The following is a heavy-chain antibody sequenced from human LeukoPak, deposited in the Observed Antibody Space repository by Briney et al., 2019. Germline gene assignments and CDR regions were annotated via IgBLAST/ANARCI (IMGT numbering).Heavy chain of an antibody. J-gene: IGHJ4*02. CDR2: FCGSGESA. V-gene: IGHV3-23*01. CDR3: AKDEGTGWGTFDY. Sequence: GGSLRLSCTASGFTFSSYAMSWVREAPGKGLQWVSGFCGSGESAYYADSVKGRLTISRDSSKNTLYLQMNSLRAEDTGIYYCAKDEGTGWGTFDYWGQGILVTVSS. CDR1: GFTFSSYA. D-gene: IGHD6-19*01.